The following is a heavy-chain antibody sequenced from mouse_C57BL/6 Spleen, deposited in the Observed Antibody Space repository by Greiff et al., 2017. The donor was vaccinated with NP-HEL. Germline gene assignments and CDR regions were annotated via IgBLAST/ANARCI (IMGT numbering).Heavy chain of an antibody. Sequence: QVQLKESGAELARPGASVKMSCKASGYTFTSYTMHWVKQRPGQGLEWIGYINPSSGYTKYNQKFKDKATLTADKSSSTAYMQLSSLTSEDSAVYYCARRDDGYYPYYFDYWGQGTTLTVSS. CDR1: GYTFTSYT. D-gene: IGHD2-3*01. J-gene: IGHJ2*01. CDR3: ARRDDGYYPYYFDY. V-gene: IGHV1-4*01. CDR2: INPSSGYT.